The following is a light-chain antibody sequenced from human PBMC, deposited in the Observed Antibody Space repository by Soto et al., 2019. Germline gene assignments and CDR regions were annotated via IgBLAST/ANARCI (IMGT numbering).Light chain of an antibody. CDR2: WAS. J-gene: IGKJ1*01. Sequence: DIVMTQSPDSLAVSLGERATINCKSSQIVLYSSNNKNYLAWYQQKPGQPPKLLIYWASTRESGVPDRFSGSGSGTDFTLTISSLQAEDVAVYYCQQYYSQTFGQGTKVDIK. CDR3: QQYYSQT. V-gene: IGKV4-1*01. CDR1: QIVLYSSNNKNY.